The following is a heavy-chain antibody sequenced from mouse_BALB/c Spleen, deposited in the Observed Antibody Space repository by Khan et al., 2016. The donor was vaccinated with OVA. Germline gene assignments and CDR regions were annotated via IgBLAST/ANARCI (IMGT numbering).Heavy chain of an antibody. CDR3: ARGGYGSVAY. D-gene: IGHD2-2*01. J-gene: IGHJ3*01. CDR1: GYSFTSYW. CDR2: INPSTGYT. V-gene: IGHV1-7*01. Sequence: QVQLKQSGAELAKPGASVKMSCKASGYSFTSYWKHWVRQRPGQGLEWIGYINPSTGYTVYNQKFKDKATLTADKSSSTAYMQLSSLTSEDSAVYYCARGGYGSVAYWGQGTLVTVSA.